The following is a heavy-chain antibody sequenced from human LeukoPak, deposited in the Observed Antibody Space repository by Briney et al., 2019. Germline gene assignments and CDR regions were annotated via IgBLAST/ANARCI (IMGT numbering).Heavy chain of an antibody. CDR2: IYYSGST. CDR1: GGSISSSSYY. J-gene: IGHJ1*01. CDR3: ARAYYYDSSGYPEEFQH. Sequence: SETLSLTCTVSGGSISSSSYYWGWIRQPPGKGLEWIGSIYYSGSTYYNPSLKGRVTISVDTSKNQFSLKLSSVTAADTAVYYCARAYYYDSSGYPEEFQHWGQGTLVTVSS. D-gene: IGHD3-22*01. V-gene: IGHV4-39*07.